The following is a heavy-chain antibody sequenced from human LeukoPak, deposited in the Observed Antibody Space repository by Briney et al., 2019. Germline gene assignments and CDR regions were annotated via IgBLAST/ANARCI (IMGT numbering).Heavy chain of an antibody. CDR2: IIPILGIA. D-gene: IGHD3-10*01. CDR3: ARDSRITMVRGVMGY. Sequence: VASVKVSCKASGGTFSSYAISWVRQAPGQGLEWMGRIIPILGIANYAQKFQGRVTITADKSTSTAYMELSSLNSEDTAVYYCARDSRITMVRGVMGYWGQGTLVTVSS. CDR1: GGTFSSYA. J-gene: IGHJ4*02. V-gene: IGHV1-69*04.